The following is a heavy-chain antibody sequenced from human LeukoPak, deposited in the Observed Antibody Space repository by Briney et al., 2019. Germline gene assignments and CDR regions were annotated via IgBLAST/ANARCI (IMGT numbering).Heavy chain of an antibody. D-gene: IGHD2-21*01. CDR2: IQYDGSHE. Sequence: GGSLRLSCAASGFTFSTSDMHWVRQAPGKGLEWLSFIQYDGSHENYSDSVKGRFTISRDNSRNTLYLQMYSLRPDDTAVYYCAKDLFLWGQGTVVTVFS. CDR1: GFTFSTSD. CDR3: AKDLFL. V-gene: IGHV3-30*02. J-gene: IGHJ3*01.